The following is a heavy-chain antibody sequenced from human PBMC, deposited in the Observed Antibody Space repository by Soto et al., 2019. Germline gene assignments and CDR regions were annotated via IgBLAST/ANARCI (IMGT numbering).Heavy chain of an antibody. CDR1: GYTFTSCG. D-gene: IGHD6-13*01. J-gene: IGHJ4*02. CDR3: AASQQLGY. V-gene: IGHV1-18*01. Sequence: QVQLVQSGAEVKKPGASVKVSCRASGYTFTSCGINWVRQAPGQGLELMGRINTYNGNTNYAQKFQDRVTMTTDTSTSTAYMELRSLRSDDTAVFYCAASQQLGYWGQGTLVTVSS. CDR2: INTYNGNT.